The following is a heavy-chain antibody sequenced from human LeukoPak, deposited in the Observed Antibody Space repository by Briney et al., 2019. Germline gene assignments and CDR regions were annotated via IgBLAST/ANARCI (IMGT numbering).Heavy chain of an antibody. Sequence: SETLSLTCTVSGGSVISGTYYWSWIRQPPGKGLEWTGFFSYSGSANYNPSLKSRVTISVDTSKNQFSLELSSVTAADTAVYYCARVPYCSGGSCYGDYWGQGTLVTVSS. J-gene: IGHJ4*02. CDR2: FSYSGSA. CDR1: GGSVISGTYY. D-gene: IGHD2-15*01. V-gene: IGHV4-61*01. CDR3: ARVPYCSGGSCYGDY.